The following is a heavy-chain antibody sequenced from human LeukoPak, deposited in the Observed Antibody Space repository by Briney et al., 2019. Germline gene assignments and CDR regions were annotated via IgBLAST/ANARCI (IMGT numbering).Heavy chain of an antibody. J-gene: IGHJ4*02. Sequence: GGSLRLSCAASGFTFSDYYMSWVRQAPGKGLEWVSYMSTSGTTIHYADSVTGRFTISRDNAKNSLYLQMSSLRAEDTAIYYCARVAAGTMGDYWGQGTLVTVSS. D-gene: IGHD6-13*01. CDR3: ARVAAGTMGDY. V-gene: IGHV3-11*01. CDR1: GFTFSDYY. CDR2: MSTSGTTI.